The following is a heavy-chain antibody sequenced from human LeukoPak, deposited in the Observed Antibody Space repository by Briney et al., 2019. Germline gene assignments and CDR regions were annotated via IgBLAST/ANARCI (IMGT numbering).Heavy chain of an antibody. CDR2: ISPNNGNT. D-gene: IGHD1-26*01. J-gene: IGHJ4*02. Sequence: ASVKVSCKASGYTFADHGISWVRQAPGQGLEWMGGISPNNGNTNNGQKFQGRISMTTDTSTSTAYMELSSLRSDDTAVYYCARDRRYSGTYFWHYWCQGTLLTVSS. V-gene: IGHV1-18*01. CDR3: ARDRRYSGTYFWHY. CDR1: GYTFADHG.